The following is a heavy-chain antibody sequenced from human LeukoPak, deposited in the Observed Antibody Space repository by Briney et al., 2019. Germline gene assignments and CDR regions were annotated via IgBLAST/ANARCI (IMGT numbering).Heavy chain of an antibody. Sequence: ASVKVSCKASGYTFTSYYMHWVRQAPGQGLEWMGIINPSGGSTSYAQKFQGRVTMTRDTSTSTVYMELSSLRSEDTAVYYCAKVSTWGGTYCSTTTSQKCPYYFDYWGQGTLVTVSS. CDR3: AKVSTWGGTYCSTTTSQKCPYYFDY. J-gene: IGHJ4*02. V-gene: IGHV1-46*01. D-gene: IGHD2-2*01. CDR1: GYTFTSYY. CDR2: INPSGGST.